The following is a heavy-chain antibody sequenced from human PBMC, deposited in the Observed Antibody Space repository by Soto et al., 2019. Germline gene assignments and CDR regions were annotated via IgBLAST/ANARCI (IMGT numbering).Heavy chain of an antibody. CDR2: IYWDDDK. J-gene: IGHJ5*02. V-gene: IGHV2-5*02. Sequence: QITLKESGPTLVKPTQTLTLTCTFSGFSLSTSGVGVGWIRQPPGKALEWLALIYWDDDKRYSPSLKSRLTITKDTSKNQVVLTKTNMDPVDTATYYCAHKGPTRGTVRGWLEPWGQGTLVTVSS. CDR3: AHKGPTRGTVRGWLEP. D-gene: IGHD3-16*01. CDR1: GFSLSTSGVG.